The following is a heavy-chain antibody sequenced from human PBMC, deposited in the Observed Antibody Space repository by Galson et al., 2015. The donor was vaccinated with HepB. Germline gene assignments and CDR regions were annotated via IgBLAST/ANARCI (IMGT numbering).Heavy chain of an antibody. J-gene: IGHJ3*02. CDR1: GGTFSSYT. D-gene: IGHD3-22*01. CDR3: ARGGYYYDSSAAFDI. Sequence: SVKVSCKASGGTFSSYTISWVRQAPGQGLEWMGRIIPILGIANYAQKFQGRVTITADKSTSTAYMELSSLRSEDTAVYYCARGGYYYDSSAAFDIWGQGTMVTASS. V-gene: IGHV1-69*02. CDR2: IIPILGIA.